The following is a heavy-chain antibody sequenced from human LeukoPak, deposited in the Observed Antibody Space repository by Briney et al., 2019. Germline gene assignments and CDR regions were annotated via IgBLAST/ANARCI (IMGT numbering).Heavy chain of an antibody. CDR3: AREDYSYPTSGPFDP. CDR2: IYTSGST. J-gene: IGHJ5*02. Sequence: SETLSLTCTVSGGSISSGSYYWSWIRQPAGKGLESIGRIYTSGSTNYNPSLKSRVAISVGTSKNQFSLNLNSLTAADTAVYYCAREDYSYPTSGPFDPWGQGTLVTVSS. D-gene: IGHD4-11*01. V-gene: IGHV4-61*02. CDR1: GGSISSGSYY.